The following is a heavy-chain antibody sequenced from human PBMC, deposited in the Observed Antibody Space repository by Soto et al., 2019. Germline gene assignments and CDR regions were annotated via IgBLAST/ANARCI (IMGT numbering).Heavy chain of an antibody. V-gene: IGHV3-23*01. CDR1: GFSFGSYA. CDR2: ISGSDGKT. CDR3: ARWSYLDY. J-gene: IGHJ4*02. Sequence: GGSLRLSCAASGFSFGSYALSWVRQAPGKGLEWVSTISGSDGKTSYADSVKGRFSISRDTSQSTLYLQMNSLRADDTAMYYCARWSYLDYWGQGTRVTVSS. D-gene: IGHD3-3*01.